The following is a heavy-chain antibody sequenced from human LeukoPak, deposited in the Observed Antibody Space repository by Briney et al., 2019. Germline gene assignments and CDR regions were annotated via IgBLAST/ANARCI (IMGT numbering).Heavy chain of an antibody. CDR2: IYNSGST. CDR1: GGSISSGDYS. Sequence: PSQTLSLTCTVSGGSISSGDYSWTWVRQPPGKGLEWIGYIYNSGSTYYNPSLKSRLTISVDTSKNQFSLKLSSVTAADTAVFYCARGDIVVVPAAMRGWFDPWGQGTLVTVSS. V-gene: IGHV4-30-4*01. J-gene: IGHJ5*02. CDR3: ARGDIVVVPAAMRGWFDP. D-gene: IGHD2-2*01.